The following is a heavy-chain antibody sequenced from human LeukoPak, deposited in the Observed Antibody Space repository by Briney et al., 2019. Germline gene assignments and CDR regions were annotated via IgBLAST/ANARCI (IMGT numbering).Heavy chain of an antibody. D-gene: IGHD1-26*01. Sequence: KPSGTLSLTCAVSGGSISSSNWWSWVRQPPGKGLEWIGEIYHSGSTNYNPSLKSRVTISVDKSKNQFSLKLSSVTAADTAVYYCARSGAGGATPFDYWGQGTLVTVSS. V-gene: IGHV4-4*02. CDR1: GGSISSSNW. CDR2: IYHSGST. CDR3: ARSGAGGATPFDY. J-gene: IGHJ4*02.